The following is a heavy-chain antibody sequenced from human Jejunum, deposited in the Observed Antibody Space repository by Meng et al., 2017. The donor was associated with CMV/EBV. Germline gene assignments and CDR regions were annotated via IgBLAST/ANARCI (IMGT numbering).Heavy chain of an antibody. CDR1: GFPFSTYA. Sequence: SGFPFSTYAMNWVRQAPGKGLEWVSTLTGSGSGTYYADSVKGRFTISRDNSKNTLYLQMNSLRAEDTAVYYCAKRGSSSGLYYFDYWGQGTLVTVSS. V-gene: IGHV3-23*01. CDR3: AKRGSSSGLYYFDY. D-gene: IGHD6-19*01. CDR2: LTGSGSGT. J-gene: IGHJ4*02.